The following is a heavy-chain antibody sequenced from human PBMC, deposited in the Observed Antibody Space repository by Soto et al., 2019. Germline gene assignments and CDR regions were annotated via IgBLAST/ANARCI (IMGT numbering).Heavy chain of an antibody. Sequence: LRLSCAASGFTFSSYAMSWVRQAPGKGLEWVSAISGSGGSTYYADSVKGRFTISRDNSKNTLYLQMNSLRAEDTAVYYCAFVDTAMVTWDYWGQGTLVTVSS. CDR1: GFTFSSYA. J-gene: IGHJ4*02. CDR3: AFVDTAMVTWDY. D-gene: IGHD5-18*01. V-gene: IGHV3-23*01. CDR2: ISGSGGST.